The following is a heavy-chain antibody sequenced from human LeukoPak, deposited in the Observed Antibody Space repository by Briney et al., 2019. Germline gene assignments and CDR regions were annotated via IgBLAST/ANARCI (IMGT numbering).Heavy chain of an antibody. J-gene: IGHJ4*02. V-gene: IGHV4-34*08. CDR3: ANSIDFDYGDYYFDY. CDR1: GFTFSDYY. CDR2: INHSGST. Sequence: RWGSLRLSCAASGFTFSDYYWSWIRQPPGKGLEWIGEINHSGSTNYNPSLKSRVTISVDTSKNQFSLKLSSVTAADTAVYYCANSIDFDYGDYYFDYWGQGALVTISS. D-gene: IGHD4-17*01.